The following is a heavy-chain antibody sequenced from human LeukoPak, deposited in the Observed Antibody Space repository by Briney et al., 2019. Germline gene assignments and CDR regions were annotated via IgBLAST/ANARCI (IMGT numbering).Heavy chain of an antibody. CDR2: ISAYNGNT. V-gene: IGHV1-18*01. CDR1: GYTFTNYD. J-gene: IGHJ6*02. CDR3: ARDERFTIFGVVTPDLYYYGMDV. D-gene: IGHD3-3*01. Sequence: ASVKVSCKTSGYTFTNYDINWVRQAPGQGLEWMGWISAYNGNTNYAQKLQGRVTMTTDTSTSTAYMELRSLRSDDTAVYYCARDERFTIFGVVTPDLYYYGMDVWGQGTTVTVSS.